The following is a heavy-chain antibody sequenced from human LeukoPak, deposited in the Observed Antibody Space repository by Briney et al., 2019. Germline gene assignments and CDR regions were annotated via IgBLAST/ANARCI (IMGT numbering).Heavy chain of an antibody. D-gene: IGHD2-2*01. CDR2: FYSGST. CDR3: ARDSPPNCSSTNCNGAFDI. CDR1: DASISDYY. Sequence: SETLSLTCTVSDASISDYYWSWIRQPPGKGLEWIGYFYSGSTNYDPSLKSRVTISVDTSKKQFTLRLCSVTAADTAVYYCARDSPPNCSSTNCNGAFDIWGQGTMVIVSS. V-gene: IGHV4-59*01. J-gene: IGHJ3*02.